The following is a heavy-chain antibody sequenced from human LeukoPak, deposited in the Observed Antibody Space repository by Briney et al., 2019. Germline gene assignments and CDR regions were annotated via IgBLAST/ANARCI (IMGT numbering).Heavy chain of an antibody. CDR2: IYHSGST. V-gene: IGHV4-30-2*01. J-gene: IGHJ4*02. Sequence: SQTLSLTCAVSGGSISSGGYSWSWIRQPPGKGLEWIGYIYHSGSTYYNPSLKSRVIISVDRSKNQFSLKLSSVTAADTAVYYCARGGDIVATHFDYWGQGTLVTVSS. CDR1: GGSISSGGYS. D-gene: IGHD5-12*01. CDR3: ARGGDIVATHFDY.